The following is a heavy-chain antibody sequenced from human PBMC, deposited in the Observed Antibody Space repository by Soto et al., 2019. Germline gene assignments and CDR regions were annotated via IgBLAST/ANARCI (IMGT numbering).Heavy chain of an antibody. V-gene: IGHV1-18*01. CDR1: GYTFTSYG. CDR3: ARDTFSSSWTRYYDYGMDV. J-gene: IGHJ6*02. D-gene: IGHD6-13*01. Sequence: QVQLVQSGAEVKKPGASGKVSCKASGYTFTSYGISWVRQAPGQGLERMGWISAYNGNTNYAQKLQGRVTMTTDTSTSTAYLELRSLGSDDTAVYYCARDTFSSSWTRYYDYGMDVWGQGTTVTVSS. CDR2: ISAYNGNT.